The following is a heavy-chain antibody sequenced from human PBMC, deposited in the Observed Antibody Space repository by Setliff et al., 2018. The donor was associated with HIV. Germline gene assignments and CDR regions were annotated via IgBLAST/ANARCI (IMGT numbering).Heavy chain of an antibody. CDR2: IYYSGST. Sequence: PSETLSLTCTVSGGSISSSSYYWGWIRQPPGKGLEWIGSIYYSGSTYDHPSLKSRVTISVDTSKNQFSLKLSSVTAADTAVYYCARQDYYDSSGYRQNYYYYYGMDVWGQGTTVTVS. CDR3: ARQDYYDSSGYRQNYYYYYGMDV. D-gene: IGHD3-22*01. V-gene: IGHV4-39*01. CDR1: GGSISSSSYY. J-gene: IGHJ6*02.